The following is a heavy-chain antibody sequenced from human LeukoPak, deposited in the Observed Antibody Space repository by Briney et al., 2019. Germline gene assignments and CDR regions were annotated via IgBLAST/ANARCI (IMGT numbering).Heavy chain of an antibody. J-gene: IGHJ4*02. D-gene: IGHD3-10*01. CDR3: ARSYGSGSSYFDY. Sequence: ASVKVSCKASGYTFTGYYMHWARQAPGQGLEWMGWINPNSGGTNYAQKFQGRVTMTRDTSISTAYMELSRLRSDDTAVYYCARSYGSGSSYFDYWGQGTLVTVSS. V-gene: IGHV1-2*02. CDR2: INPNSGGT. CDR1: GYTFTGYY.